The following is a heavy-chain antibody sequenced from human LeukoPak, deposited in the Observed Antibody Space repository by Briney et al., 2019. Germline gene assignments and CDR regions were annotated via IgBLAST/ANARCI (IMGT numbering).Heavy chain of an antibody. V-gene: IGHV5-51*01. CDR2: IYPHDSDS. CDR3: ARHIALTSGLDY. J-gene: IGHJ4*02. D-gene: IGHD5-12*01. Sequence: KGGESLKISCKASGYTFDTYWIGWVRQKPGKGLEWVGIIYPHDSDSKYSPSFQGQVTISADKSISTAYLQWSSLKASDTAIYYCARHIALTSGLDYWGQGTLVTVSS. CDR1: GYTFDTYW.